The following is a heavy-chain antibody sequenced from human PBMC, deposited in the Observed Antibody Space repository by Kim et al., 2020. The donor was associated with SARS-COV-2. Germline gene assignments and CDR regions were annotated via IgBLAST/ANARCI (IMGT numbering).Heavy chain of an antibody. CDR3: ARAHQILEWLSNFDY. J-gene: IGHJ4*02. Sequence: DSVKGRCTISRDNAKNSLYLQMNSLRAEDTAVYYCARAHQILEWLSNFDYWGQGTLVTVSS. V-gene: IGHV3-21*01. D-gene: IGHD3-3*01.